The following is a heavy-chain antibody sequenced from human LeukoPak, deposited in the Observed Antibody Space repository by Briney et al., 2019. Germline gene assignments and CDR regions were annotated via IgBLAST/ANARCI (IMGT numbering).Heavy chain of an antibody. V-gene: IGHV1-69*04. CDR3: ARADPILTGYVDY. CDR2: IIPILGIA. J-gene: IGHJ4*02. Sequence: SVKVSCKASGGTFSSYAISWVRQAPGQGLEWMGRIIPILGIANYAQKLQGRVTMTTDTSTSTAYMELRSPRSDDTAVYYCARADPILTGYVDYWGQGTLVTVSS. D-gene: IGHD3-9*01. CDR1: GGTFSSYA.